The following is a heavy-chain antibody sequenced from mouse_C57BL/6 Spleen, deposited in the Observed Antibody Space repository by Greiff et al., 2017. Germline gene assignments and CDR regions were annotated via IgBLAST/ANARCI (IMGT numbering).Heavy chain of an antibody. D-gene: IGHD2-1*01. Sequence: QVQLQQSGAELARPGASVKLSCKASGYTFTSYGISWVQQRTGQGLEWIGEIYPRSGNTYYTEKFKGKATLTADKSSSTAYLELRSLTSADSAVYFCARYGNYESYFGYWGQGTTLTVSA. J-gene: IGHJ2*01. CDR3: ARYGNYESYFGY. CDR1: GYTFTSYG. CDR2: IYPRSGNT. V-gene: IGHV1-81*01.